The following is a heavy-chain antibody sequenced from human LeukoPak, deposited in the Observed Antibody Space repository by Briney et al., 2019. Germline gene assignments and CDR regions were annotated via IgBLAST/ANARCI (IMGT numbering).Heavy chain of an antibody. D-gene: IGHD4-17*01. J-gene: IGHJ4*02. V-gene: IGHV1-69*04. Sequence: GSSVKVSCKASGGTFSSYAISWVRQAPGQGLEWMGRIIPILGIANYAQKFQGRVTITADKFTSTAYMELGSLRSKDTAVYYCATGENYGPYYFDYWGQGTLVTVSS. CDR2: IIPILGIA. CDR1: GGTFSSYA. CDR3: ATGENYGPYYFDY.